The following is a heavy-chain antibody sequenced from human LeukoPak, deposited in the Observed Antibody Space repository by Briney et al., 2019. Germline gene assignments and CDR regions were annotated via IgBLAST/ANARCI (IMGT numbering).Heavy chain of an antibody. J-gene: IGHJ4*02. V-gene: IGHV1-18*04. CDR3: ARVFYFYDTSGPQYSFDY. CDR2: ISAYNGDT. D-gene: IGHD3-22*01. CDR1: GYPIIRYG. Sequence: ASVKVSCKTSGYPIIRYGLSWVRQAPGQGLEWMGWISAYNGDTNYAQRLQGRVTMTTDTSTTTAYMELRSLRSDDTAVYYCARVFYFYDTSGPQYSFDYWGQGTLVTVSS.